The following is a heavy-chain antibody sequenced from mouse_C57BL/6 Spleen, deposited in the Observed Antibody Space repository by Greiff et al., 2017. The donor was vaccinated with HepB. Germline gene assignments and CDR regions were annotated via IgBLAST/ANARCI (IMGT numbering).Heavy chain of an antibody. CDR2: ISYDGSN. CDR3: ASRHYYAMDY. V-gene: IGHV3-6*01. Sequence: EVQRVESGPGLVKPSQSLSLTCSVTGYSITSGYYWNWIRQFPGNKLEWMGYISYDGSNNYNPSLKNRISITRDTSKNQFFLKLNSVTTEDTATYYCASRHYYAMDYWGQGTSVTVSS. CDR1: GYSITSGYY. J-gene: IGHJ4*01.